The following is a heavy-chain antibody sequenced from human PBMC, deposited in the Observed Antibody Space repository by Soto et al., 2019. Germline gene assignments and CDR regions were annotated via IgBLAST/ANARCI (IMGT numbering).Heavy chain of an antibody. V-gene: IGHV3-23*01. Sequence: EVQLLESGGGLVQPGGSLRLSCAASGFIFSSYAMSWVRQAPGKGLEWVSAISGSGGSTYYADSVKGRFTISRDNSKHTLYLQMNSLRAEDTAVYYCVKPPSSGSNGYWGKGTLVTVSS. CDR1: GFIFSSYA. CDR2: ISGSGGST. J-gene: IGHJ4*02. CDR3: VKPPSSGSNGY. D-gene: IGHD1-26*01.